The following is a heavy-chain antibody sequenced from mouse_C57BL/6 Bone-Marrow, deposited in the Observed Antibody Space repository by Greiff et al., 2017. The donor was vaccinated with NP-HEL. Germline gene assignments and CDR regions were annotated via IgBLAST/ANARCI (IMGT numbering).Heavy chain of an antibody. Sequence: QVQLKQSGAELVKPGASVKISCKASGYAFSSYWMNWVKHRPGKGLGWIGQIYPGDGDTNYNGKFQDKASLTADKSSSPAYMQLSSLTSEDSAVYFCARGAYWGQGTLVTVSA. CDR1: GYAFSSYW. J-gene: IGHJ3*01. V-gene: IGHV1-80*01. CDR2: IYPGDGDT. CDR3: ARGAY.